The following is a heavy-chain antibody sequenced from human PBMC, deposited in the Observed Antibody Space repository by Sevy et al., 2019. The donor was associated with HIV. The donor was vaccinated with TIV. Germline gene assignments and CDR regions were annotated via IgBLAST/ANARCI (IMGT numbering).Heavy chain of an antibody. V-gene: IGHV4-4*07. CDR2: IYTSGNT. J-gene: IGHJ4*02. D-gene: IGHD6-13*01. CDR1: GGSISSYY. CDR3: AGAAIDTGDFEY. Sequence: SETLSLTCTVSGGSISSYYWSWIRQPSGKGPEWIGRIYTSGNTHYNPSLKSRVTMSVDTSKNQFSLNLSYVTAADTAVYYCAGAAIDTGDFEYWGQGTLVTVSS.